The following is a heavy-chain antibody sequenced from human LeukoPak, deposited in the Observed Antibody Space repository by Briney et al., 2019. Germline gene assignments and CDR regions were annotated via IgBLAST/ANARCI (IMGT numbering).Heavy chain of an antibody. V-gene: IGHV3-23*01. D-gene: IGHD6-19*01. Sequence: PGGSLRLSCTASGFTFSSYAMNWVRQAPGKGLEWVSGIGAGGTFTYYADSVKGRFTIFRDNSRNTLYLQMNSLRAEDTAVYYCARETSGWPNWFDPWGQGTLVTVSS. CDR3: ARETSGWPNWFDP. CDR1: GFTFSSYA. J-gene: IGHJ5*02. CDR2: IGAGGTFT.